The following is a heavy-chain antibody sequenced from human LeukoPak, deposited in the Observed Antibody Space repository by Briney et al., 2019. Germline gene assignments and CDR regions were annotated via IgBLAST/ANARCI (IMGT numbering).Heavy chain of an antibody. V-gene: IGHV1-69*05. D-gene: IGHD1-26*01. Sequence: SVKVSCKASGGTFSSYAISWVRQAPGQGLEWMGGIIPIFGTANYAQKFQGRVTITTDESTSTAYMELSSLRSEDTAVYYCARGRGSGTNAFDIWGQGTMVTVSS. CDR1: GGTFSSYA. CDR3: ARGRGSGTNAFDI. CDR2: IIPIFGTA. J-gene: IGHJ3*02.